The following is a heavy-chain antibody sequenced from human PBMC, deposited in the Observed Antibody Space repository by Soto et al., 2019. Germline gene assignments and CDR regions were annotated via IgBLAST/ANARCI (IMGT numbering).Heavy chain of an antibody. CDR3: ASRVYAKRVLGYYGMDV. V-gene: IGHV4-34*01. D-gene: IGHD2-8*01. CDR2: INHSGST. J-gene: IGHJ6*02. CDR1: GGSFSGYY. Sequence: SETLSLTCAVYGGSFSGYYGSWIRQPPGKGLEWIGEINHSGSTNYNPSLKSRVTISVDTSKNQFSLKLSSVTAADTAVYYCASRVYAKRVLGYYGMDVWGQGTTVTVSS.